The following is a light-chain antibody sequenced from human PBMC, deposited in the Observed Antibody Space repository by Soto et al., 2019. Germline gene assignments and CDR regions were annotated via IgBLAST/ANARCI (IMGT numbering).Light chain of an antibody. CDR2: GIS. J-gene: IGKJ1*01. V-gene: IGKV3-20*01. CDR1: HTISSSY. CDR3: QQYVTSSPRT. Sequence: EIVLTQSPATLSLSPGERATLSCRASHTISSSYLAWYQQKPGQAPRLLMYGISRRATGIPDRFSGSGSGTDFTLTITRLEPEDFAVYYCQQYVTSSPRTFGQGAKVDI.